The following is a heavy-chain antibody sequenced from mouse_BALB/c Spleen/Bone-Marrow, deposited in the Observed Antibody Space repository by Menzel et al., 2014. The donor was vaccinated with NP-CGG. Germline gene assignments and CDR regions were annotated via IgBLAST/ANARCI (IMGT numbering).Heavy chain of an antibody. Sequence: VQLVESGAKLVRPGVSVKISCKGSGYTFTDHAIHWVKRSHAKSLEWIGVISGYYGDAIYNQKFKGKATMTVDKSSSTAYMEPARLTSEDSAIYYCARSGKVRNAMDYWGQGTSVTVSS. CDR3: ARSGKVRNAMDY. CDR2: ISGYYGDA. CDR1: GYTFTDHA. D-gene: IGHD2-14*01. V-gene: IGHV1S137*01. J-gene: IGHJ4*01.